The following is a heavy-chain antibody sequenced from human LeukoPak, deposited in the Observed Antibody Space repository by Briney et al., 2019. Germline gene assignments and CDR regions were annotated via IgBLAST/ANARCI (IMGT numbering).Heavy chain of an antibody. D-gene: IGHD1-20*01. CDR3: ARDQAGEYNWNY. CDR2: INPNSGGT. Sequence: ASVKVSCKASGYTFIGYYMHWVRQAPGQGLEWMGWINPNSGGTNHAQKFQGRVTMTRDTSISTAYMELSRLRSDDTAVYYCARDQAGEYNWNYWGQGTLVTVSS. CDR1: GYTFIGYY. J-gene: IGHJ4*02. V-gene: IGHV1-2*02.